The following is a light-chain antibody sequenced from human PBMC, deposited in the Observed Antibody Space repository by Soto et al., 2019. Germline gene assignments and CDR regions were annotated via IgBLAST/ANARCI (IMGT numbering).Light chain of an antibody. CDR2: AAS. J-gene: IGKJ4*01. Sequence: DVQMTQSPYSLSASVGDRVTITCRASQRITTYLNWYQQKPGKAPSLLIYAASSLQGGVPSRFSGSGSGTDFTLTISSLQPEDFATYYCQRSYYIPSFGGGTKVEIK. CDR1: QRITTY. CDR3: QRSYYIPS. V-gene: IGKV1-39*01.